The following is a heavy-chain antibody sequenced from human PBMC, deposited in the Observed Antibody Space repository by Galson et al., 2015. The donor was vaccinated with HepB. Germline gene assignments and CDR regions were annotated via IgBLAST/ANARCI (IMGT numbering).Heavy chain of an antibody. CDR2: LTESGSGT. CDR3: AKDSGDDDGGYPDS. CDR1: GFAFSDYA. J-gene: IGHJ4*02. D-gene: IGHD3-10*01. V-gene: IGHV3-23*01. Sequence: SLRLSCAASGFAFSDYAVSWVRQAPGKGLEWVSALTESGSGTYYVDSAKGRFTISRDNSKETLYLLMNNLRAEDTALYFCAKDSGDDDGGYPDSWGQGTLVTVSS.